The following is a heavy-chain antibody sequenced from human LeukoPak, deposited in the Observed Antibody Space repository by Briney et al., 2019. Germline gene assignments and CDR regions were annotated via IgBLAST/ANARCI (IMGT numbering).Heavy chain of an antibody. Sequence: AASVKVSCKASGGTFSSYAISWVRQAPGQGLEWMGRIIPIFGTANYAQKFQGRVTITTDESTSTAYMELSSLRSEDTAVYYCARAYYYGSGSSVPFDYWGQGTLVTVSS. D-gene: IGHD3-10*01. CDR1: GGTFSSYA. J-gene: IGHJ4*02. CDR3: ARAYYYGSGSSVPFDY. V-gene: IGHV1-69*05. CDR2: IIPIFGTA.